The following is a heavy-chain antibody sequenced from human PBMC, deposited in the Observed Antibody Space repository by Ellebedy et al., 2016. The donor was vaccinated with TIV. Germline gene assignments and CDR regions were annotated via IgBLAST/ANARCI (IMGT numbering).Heavy chain of an antibody. CDR1: NDSFITYY. D-gene: IGHD3-22*01. V-gene: IGHV4-59*01. CDR2: IFYTGIT. CDR3: ASQTIHYYDISGYYDY. J-gene: IGHJ4*02. Sequence: MPSETLSLTCTVSNDSFITYYWGWIRQPPGKGLEWIGYIFYTGITNYNPSLMGRVTISVDTSKNQFSLKLSSVTAADTAVYYCASQTIHYYDISGYYDYWGQGALVTVSS.